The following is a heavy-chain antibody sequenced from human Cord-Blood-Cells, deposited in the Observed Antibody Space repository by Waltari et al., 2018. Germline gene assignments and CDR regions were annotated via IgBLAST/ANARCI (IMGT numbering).Heavy chain of an antibody. J-gene: IGHJ2*01. Sequence: QVQLVQSGAEVKKPGSSVKVSCKASGGTFSSYAISWVRQAPGQGLEWMGRSIPILGIANYAQKFQGRVTITADKSTSTAYMELSSLRSEDTAVYYCAREVTGDWYFDLWGRGTLVTVSS. CDR1: GGTFSSYA. CDR2: SIPILGIA. V-gene: IGHV1-69*09. D-gene: IGHD2-21*02. CDR3: AREVTGDWYFDL.